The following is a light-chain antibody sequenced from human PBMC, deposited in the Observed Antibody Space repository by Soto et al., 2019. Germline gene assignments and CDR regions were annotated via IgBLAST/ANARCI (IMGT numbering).Light chain of an antibody. V-gene: IGLV2-23*01. J-gene: IGLJ1*01. CDR1: SSDVGRYDF. Sequence: QSALTQPASVSGSPGQSITISCTGTSSDVGRYDFVSWYQQHPGQAPKLMIFESSKRPSGVSIRFSGSRSGNTASLTVSGLQAEDEADYFCCSYAGYSYVFGTGTKLTVL. CDR3: CSYAGYSYV. CDR2: ESS.